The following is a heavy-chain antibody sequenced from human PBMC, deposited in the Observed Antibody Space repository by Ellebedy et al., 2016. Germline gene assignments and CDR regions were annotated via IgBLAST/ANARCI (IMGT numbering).Heavy chain of an antibody. Sequence: GESLKISXAASGFTFSSYSMNWVRQAPGKGLEWVSSISSSSSYTNYADSVKGRFTISRDNAKNSLYLQMNSLRAEDTAVYYCARENTSLNAFDIWGQGTMVTVSS. V-gene: IGHV3-21*04. CDR3: ARENTSLNAFDI. J-gene: IGHJ3*02. CDR1: GFTFSSYS. D-gene: IGHD1-26*01. CDR2: ISSSSSYT.